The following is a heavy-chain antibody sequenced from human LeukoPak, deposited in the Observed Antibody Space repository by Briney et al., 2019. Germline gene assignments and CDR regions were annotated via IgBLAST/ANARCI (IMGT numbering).Heavy chain of an antibody. CDR1: GGTFISYA. CDR3: ASSPTTVTTSLVY. V-gene: IGHV1-69*05. D-gene: IGHD4-17*01. CDR2: IIPIFGTA. J-gene: IGHJ4*02. Sequence: GASVKVSCKASGGTFISYAISWVRQAPGQGLEWMGRIIPIFGTANYAQKFQGRGTITTDESTSTAYMELSSLRSEDTAVYYCASSPTTVTTSLVYWGQGTLVTVSS.